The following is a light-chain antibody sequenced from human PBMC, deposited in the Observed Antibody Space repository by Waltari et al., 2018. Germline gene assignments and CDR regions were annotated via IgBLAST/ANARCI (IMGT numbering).Light chain of an antibody. CDR1: SSNIGAGYV. CDR3: QSYDSSLSGSV. J-gene: IGLJ2*01. Sequence: QSVLTQPPSVSGAPGQRVTSSRTVSSSNIGAGYVLHWYQQLPGTAPKHLIYGNSNRPSGVPDRFSGSKSGTSASLAITGLQAEDEADYYCQSYDSSLSGSVFGGGTKLTVL. V-gene: IGLV1-40*01. CDR2: GNS.